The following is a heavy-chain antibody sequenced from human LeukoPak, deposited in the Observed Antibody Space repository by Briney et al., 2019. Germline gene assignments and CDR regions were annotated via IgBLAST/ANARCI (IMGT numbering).Heavy chain of an antibody. V-gene: IGHV4-39*01. J-gene: IGHJ4*02. Sequence: KASETLSLTCTVSGGSISSSSYYWGWIRQPPGKGLEWIGSIYYSGSTYYNPSLKSRVTISVDTSKNQFSLKLSSVTAADTAVYYCASPTYYYDSSGYLGYWGQGTLVTVSS. D-gene: IGHD3-22*01. CDR1: GGSISSSSYY. CDR2: IYYSGST. CDR3: ASPTYYYDSSGYLGY.